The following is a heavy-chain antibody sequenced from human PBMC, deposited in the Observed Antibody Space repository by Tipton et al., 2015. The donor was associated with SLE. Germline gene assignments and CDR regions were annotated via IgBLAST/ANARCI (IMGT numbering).Heavy chain of an antibody. CDR1: GGSISSHY. V-gene: IGHV3-33*08. J-gene: IGHJ4*02. D-gene: IGHD1-26*01. Sequence: LSLTCTVSGGSISSHYWSWIRQPPGKGLEWVAVIWYDGSNKYYADSVKGRFTISRDNSKNTLYLQMNSLRAEDTAVYYCAKGGLVGATRRDYFDYWGQGTLVTVSS. CDR3: AKGGLVGATRRDYFDY. CDR2: IWYDGSNK.